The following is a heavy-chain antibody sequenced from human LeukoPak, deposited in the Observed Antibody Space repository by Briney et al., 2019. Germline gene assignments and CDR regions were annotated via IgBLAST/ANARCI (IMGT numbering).Heavy chain of an antibody. CDR1: GFTFSSYG. Sequence: GGSLRLSCAASGFTFSSYGMHWVRQAPGKGLEWVAFIRYDGSNKYYADSVKGRFTISRDNSKSTLYLQMNSLRAEDTAVYYCAKGTSMVRGDLFDYWGQGTLVTVSS. D-gene: IGHD3-10*01. CDR3: AKGTSMVRGDLFDY. J-gene: IGHJ4*02. CDR2: IRYDGSNK. V-gene: IGHV3-30*02.